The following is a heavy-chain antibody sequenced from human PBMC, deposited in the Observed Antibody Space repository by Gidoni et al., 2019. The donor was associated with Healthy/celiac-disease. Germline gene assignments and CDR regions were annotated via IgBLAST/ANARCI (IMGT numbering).Heavy chain of an antibody. CDR2: INHSGST. V-gene: IGHV4-34*01. CDR3: ARGPVGGTMGY. Sequence: QVPLQQWGAGLLKPSETLSLTCAVYGGSFSGYYWSGIRQPPGKGLEWIREINHSGSTNYNPSLKSRVTISVDTSKNQFSLKLSSVTAADTAVYYCARGPVGGTMGYWGQGTLVTVSS. D-gene: IGHD3-16*01. J-gene: IGHJ4*02. CDR1: GGSFSGYY.